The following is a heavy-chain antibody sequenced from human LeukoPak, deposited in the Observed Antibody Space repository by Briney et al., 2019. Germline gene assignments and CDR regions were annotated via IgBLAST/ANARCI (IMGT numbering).Heavy chain of an antibody. CDR3: ARGATSEDTAIVTGY. V-gene: IGHV3-21*04. CDR1: GGSISSSS. D-gene: IGHD5-18*01. CDR2: ISSSSSYI. J-gene: IGHJ4*02. Sequence: ETLSLTCTVSGGSISSSSYYWGWIRQPPGKGLEWVSSISSSSSYIYYADSVKGRFTISRDNAKNSLYLQMNSLRAEDTAVYHCARGATSEDTAIVTGYWGQGTLVTVSS.